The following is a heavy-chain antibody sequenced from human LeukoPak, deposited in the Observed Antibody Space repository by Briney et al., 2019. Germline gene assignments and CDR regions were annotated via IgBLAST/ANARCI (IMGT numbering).Heavy chain of an antibody. J-gene: IGHJ6*03. CDR1: GGTFSSYA. V-gene: IGHV1-69*13. Sequence: GASVKVSCKASGGTFSSYAISWVRQAPGQGLEWMGGIIPIFETANYAQKFQGRVTITADESTSTAYMELSSLRSEDTAVYYCARVSVATDDYGDHYYYYYMDVWGKGTTVTISS. CDR3: ARVSVATDDYGDHYYYYYMDV. D-gene: IGHD4-17*01. CDR2: IIPIFETA.